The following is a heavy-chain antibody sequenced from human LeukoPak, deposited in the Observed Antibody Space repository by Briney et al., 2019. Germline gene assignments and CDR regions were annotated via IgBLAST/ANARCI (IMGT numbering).Heavy chain of an antibody. CDR2: IIPIFGTA. CDR3: ARETAAGQWLVGDFDY. D-gene: IGHD6-19*01. V-gene: IGHV1-69*13. CDR1: GGTFIKYA. Sequence: ASVTVSFKASGGTFIKYAISWVRQAAGQGVEWMGGIIPIFGTANYAQKFQGRVTITEDESRSTDYMDPSSLRSEDTPVYYCARETAAGQWLVGDFDYWGQGTLVSVSS. J-gene: IGHJ4*02.